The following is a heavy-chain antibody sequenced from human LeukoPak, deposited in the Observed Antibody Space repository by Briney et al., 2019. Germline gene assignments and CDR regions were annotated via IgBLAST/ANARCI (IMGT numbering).Heavy chain of an antibody. CDR2: IQKDGSEK. V-gene: IGHV3-7*01. D-gene: IGHD3-22*01. CDR3: VRLWDNSGFFGY. CDR1: GFTFSNHL. J-gene: IGHJ4*02. Sequence: GGSLTLSCVASGFTFSNHLMSWVRQAPGKGLEWVANIQKDGSEKHYVASVEGRFTISRDNAENSLFLQLNSLRADDTAVYYCVRLWDNSGFFGYWGQGALVTVSS.